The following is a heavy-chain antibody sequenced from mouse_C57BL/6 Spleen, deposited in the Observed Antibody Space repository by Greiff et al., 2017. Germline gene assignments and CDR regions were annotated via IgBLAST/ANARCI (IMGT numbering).Heavy chain of an antibody. CDR3: ARIYDGYSTWFAY. CDR1: GYTFTDYN. D-gene: IGHD2-3*01. J-gene: IGHJ3*01. V-gene: IGHV1-22*01. Sequence: EVQLQQSGPELVKPGASVKMSCKASGYTFTDYNMHWVKQSHGKSLEWIGYINPNNGGTSYNQKFKGKATLTVNKSSSTAYMELRSLTSEDSAVYYCARIYDGYSTWFAYWGQGTLVTVSA. CDR2: INPNNGGT.